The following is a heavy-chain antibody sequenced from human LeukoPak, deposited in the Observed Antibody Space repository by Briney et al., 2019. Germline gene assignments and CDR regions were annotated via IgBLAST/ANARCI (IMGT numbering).Heavy chain of an antibody. J-gene: IGHJ4*02. V-gene: IGHV3-33*01. Sequence: SGGSLRLSCAVSGFIFSDYGFHWVRQAPGKGLEWVAVTRFDGSIKQYADSVKGRFTISRDDSKNTLYLQMNSLKSVDTAVYYCARWGGTRQYYFDYWGRGTLVTVSS. CDR2: TRFDGSIK. CDR3: ARWGGTRQYYFDY. D-gene: IGHD1-1*01. CDR1: GFIFSDYG.